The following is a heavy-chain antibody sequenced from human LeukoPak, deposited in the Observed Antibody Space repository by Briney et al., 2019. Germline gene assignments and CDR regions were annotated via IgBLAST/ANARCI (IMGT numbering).Heavy chain of an antibody. CDR1: GYTFSGYY. J-gene: IGHJ5*02. Sequence: ASVKVSCKASGYTFSGYYMHWVRQAPGQGLEWMGWINPKSGGTNEAQKFHDRVTMTRDTSIRTAYMEVSRLRSDDTAVYYCATVMKGSYYNWFDPWGQGTLVTVSS. D-gene: IGHD3-10*01. CDR3: ATVMKGSYYNWFDP. CDR2: INPKSGGT. V-gene: IGHV1-2*02.